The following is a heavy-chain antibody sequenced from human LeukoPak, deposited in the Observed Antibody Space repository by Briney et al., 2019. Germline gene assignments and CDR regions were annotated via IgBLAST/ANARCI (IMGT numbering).Heavy chain of an antibody. V-gene: IGHV3-48*01. CDR2: ISSSSSTI. Sequence: QPGGSLRLSCAASGFTFSSYSMNWVRQAPGKGLEWVSYISSSSSTIYYADSVKGRFTISRDNAKNSLYLQMNSLGAEDTAVYYCARSPRTYNWNYLQYFDYWGQGTLVTVSS. CDR3: ARSPRTYNWNYLQYFDY. CDR1: GFTFSSYS. J-gene: IGHJ4*02. D-gene: IGHD1-7*01.